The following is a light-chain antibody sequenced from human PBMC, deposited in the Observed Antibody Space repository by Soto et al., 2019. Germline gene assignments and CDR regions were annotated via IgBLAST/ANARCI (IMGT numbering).Light chain of an antibody. CDR2: AAA. Sequence: DIRMTQSPSSLSASVGDRVTITCRASQSISIYLNWYQQQPGKAPKLLIYAAASLQSGVPSRFGGSGSGTDFTLTISSLQPEEFATYYCQQSYSSPPTFGQGNKVEIK. CDR1: QSISIY. V-gene: IGKV1-39*01. CDR3: QQSYSSPPT. J-gene: IGKJ1*01.